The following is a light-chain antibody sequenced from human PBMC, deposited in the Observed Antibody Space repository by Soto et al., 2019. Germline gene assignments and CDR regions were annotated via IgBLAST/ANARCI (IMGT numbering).Light chain of an antibody. J-gene: IGLJ1*01. V-gene: IGLV2-11*01. Sequence: QSALTQPRSVSGSPGQSVTISCTGSRSDVGGYNYVSWYQQHPGKAPKLMIYDVSKRPSGVPGRFSGSKSGNTASLTISGLQAEDEADYYCISYTDRQSYLFGTGTKVTVL. CDR2: DVS. CDR1: RSDVGGYNY. CDR3: ISYTDRQSYL.